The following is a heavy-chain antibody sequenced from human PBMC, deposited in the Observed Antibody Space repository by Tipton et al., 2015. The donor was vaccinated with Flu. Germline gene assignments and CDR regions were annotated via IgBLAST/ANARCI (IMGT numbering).Heavy chain of an antibody. Sequence: QVQLVQSGAEVKKPGASVKVSCKASGYTFPSYGISWVRQAPGQGLEWMGGFSAYNGNGIHAQKFQGRVTMTTDTSTSSAYMELRSLRTDDTAVYYCARGEFPARTIDAFDIWGQGTMVTVSS. D-gene: IGHD3-10*01. CDR2: FSAYNGNG. CDR3: ARGEFPARTIDAFDI. J-gene: IGHJ3*02. CDR1: GYTFPSYG. V-gene: IGHV1-18*01.